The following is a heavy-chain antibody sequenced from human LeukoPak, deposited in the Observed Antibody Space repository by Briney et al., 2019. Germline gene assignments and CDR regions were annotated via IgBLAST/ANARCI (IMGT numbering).Heavy chain of an antibody. Sequence: PGGSLRLSCAASGFTFSSYAMTWVRQAPGKGLDWVSGISGSGDSTYSADSVKGRFTISRDNYKNTLYLQMNSLRAEDTAVYYCAKDLDDRNWGQGTLVTVSS. CDR3: AKDLDDRN. CDR1: GFTFSSYA. V-gene: IGHV3-23*01. CDR2: ISGSGDST. D-gene: IGHD3-16*01. J-gene: IGHJ4*02.